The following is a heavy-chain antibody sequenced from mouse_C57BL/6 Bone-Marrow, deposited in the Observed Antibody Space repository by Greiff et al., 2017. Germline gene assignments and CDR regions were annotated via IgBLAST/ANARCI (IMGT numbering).Heavy chain of an antibody. J-gene: IGHJ3*01. V-gene: IGHV1-9*01. CDR2: ILPGSGSI. CDR3: AIYYGSSYVAWFAY. Sequence: QVQLQQSGAELMKPGASVKLSCKATGFTFTGYGIEWVKQWPGNGLEWLGEILPGSGSIYYNEKFNGQATFTPDTSSNTAFMQLSSLTTEDSAIYYCAIYYGSSYVAWFAYWGQGTLVTVSA. CDR1: GFTFTGYG. D-gene: IGHD1-1*01.